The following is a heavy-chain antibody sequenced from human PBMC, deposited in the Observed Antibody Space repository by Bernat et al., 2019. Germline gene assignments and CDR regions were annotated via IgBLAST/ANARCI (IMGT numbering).Heavy chain of an antibody. CDR3: ARDPAYGAIDL. J-gene: IGHJ5*02. CDR1: GFTFSHSC. V-gene: IGHV3-7*01. D-gene: IGHD4/OR15-4a*01. Sequence: EVQLVESVGGLVQPGGSLRLSCATSGFTFSHSCMSLLRQAPGKGLEWVANIKEDGGQTKYVDSVKGRFTMARDNAKYSLFLQMTSLKAEDTSVYFCARDPAYGAIDLWGQGTLVTVSS. CDR2: IKEDGGQT.